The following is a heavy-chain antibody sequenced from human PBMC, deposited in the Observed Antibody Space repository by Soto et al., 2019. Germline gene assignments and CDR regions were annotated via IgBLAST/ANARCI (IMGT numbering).Heavy chain of an antibody. CDR2: MSGSGGRT. CDR1: GFNFRNYA. V-gene: IGHV3-23*01. D-gene: IGHD3-9*01. CDR3: AKSCDWYFCFMDV. J-gene: IGHJ6*03. Sequence: EVQLLESGGGLAQPGGSLRLSCAASGFNFRNYAMTWVRQAPGKGLEWVSGMSGSGGRTYYADSVKGRFTVSRDDSQNTLDLQMNSLRVEDTALYYCAKSCDWYFCFMDVWGKGTTVTVSS.